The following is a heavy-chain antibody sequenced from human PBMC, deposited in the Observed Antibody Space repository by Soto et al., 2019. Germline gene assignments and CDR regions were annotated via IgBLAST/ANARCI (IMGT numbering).Heavy chain of an antibody. D-gene: IGHD2-15*01. V-gene: IGHV3-48*02. J-gene: IGHJ6*02. Sequence: GGSLRLSCAASGFTFSSYSMNWARQAPGKGLEWVSYISSSSSTIYYADSVKGRFTISRDNAKNSLYLQMNSLRDEDTAVYYCARDVYCSGGSCYFYYYYYGMDVWGQGTTVTVSS. CDR2: ISSSSSTI. CDR1: GFTFSSYS. CDR3: ARDVYCSGGSCYFYYYYYGMDV.